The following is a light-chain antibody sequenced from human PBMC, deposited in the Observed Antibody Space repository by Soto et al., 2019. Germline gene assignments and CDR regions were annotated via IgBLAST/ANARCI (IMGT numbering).Light chain of an antibody. CDR3: QQYGSSLFT. CDR1: QSVSTD. V-gene: IGKV3-20*01. J-gene: IGKJ3*01. CDR2: GTS. Sequence: EIVLPQSPGTLSLSPGERATLSCRASQSVSTDLAWYQQKPGRAPRVLIYGTSIRASGVPERFSGGGSGTDFTLTITRLEPEEFAVYYCQQYGSSLFTFGPGTKVDIK.